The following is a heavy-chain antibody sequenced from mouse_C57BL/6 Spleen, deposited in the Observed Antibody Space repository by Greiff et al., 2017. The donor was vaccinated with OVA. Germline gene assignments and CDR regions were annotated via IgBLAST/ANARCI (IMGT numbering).Heavy chain of an antibody. V-gene: IGHV1-53*01. CDR3: ARSPYYYGSSYWYFDV. J-gene: IGHJ1*03. D-gene: IGHD1-1*01. CDR1: GYTFTSYW. CDR2: INPSNGGT. Sequence: QVQLQQPGTELVKPGASVKLSCKASGYTFTSYWMHWVKQRPGQGLEWIGNINPSNGGTNYNEKFKSKATLTVDKSSSTAYMQLSSLTSEDSAVYYWARSPYYYGSSYWYFDVWGTGTTVTVSS.